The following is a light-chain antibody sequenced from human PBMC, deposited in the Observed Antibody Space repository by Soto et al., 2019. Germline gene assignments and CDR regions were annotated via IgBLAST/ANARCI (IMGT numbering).Light chain of an antibody. CDR1: KLGDKY. CDR2: QDS. V-gene: IGLV3-1*01. CDR3: QAWDSSTVV. Sequence: SYELTQPPSLSVSPGQTASITCSGDKLGDKYACWYQQKPSQSPVLVIYQDSKRPSGIPERFSGSNSGNTATLTISGTQAMDEADYYCQAWDSSTVVFGGGTQLTVL. J-gene: IGLJ2*01.